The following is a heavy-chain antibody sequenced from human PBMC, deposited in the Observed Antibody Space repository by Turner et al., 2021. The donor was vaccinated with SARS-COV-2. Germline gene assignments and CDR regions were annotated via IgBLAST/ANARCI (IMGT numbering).Heavy chain of an antibody. J-gene: IGHJ4*02. D-gene: IGHD6-13*01. Sequence: QLQLQESGPGLVKPSETLSLTCTVSGGSISSSSYYWGWIRQPPGKGREWIGSMYYSGSTYYNPALKSRVTISVDTSKNQFSLKLSSVTAADTAVYYCAENSSSWPNYFDYWGQGTLVTVSS. CDR3: AENSSSWPNYFDY. CDR2: MYYSGST. V-gene: IGHV4-39*01. CDR1: GGSISSSSYY.